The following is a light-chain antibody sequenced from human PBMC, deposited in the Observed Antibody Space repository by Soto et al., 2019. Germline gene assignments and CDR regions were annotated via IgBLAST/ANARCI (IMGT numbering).Light chain of an antibody. CDR1: QSLNSN. CDR2: DAS. Sequence: EVVVTQSPATLSVSPGESATLSCRASQSLNSNVAWYRQKPGQAPRLLIYDASTRATGIPARFSGSGSGTEFTLTISSLQSEDFAVYYCQQYRVWPPVTFGGGTKVDI. V-gene: IGKV3-15*01. J-gene: IGKJ4*01. CDR3: QQYRVWPPVT.